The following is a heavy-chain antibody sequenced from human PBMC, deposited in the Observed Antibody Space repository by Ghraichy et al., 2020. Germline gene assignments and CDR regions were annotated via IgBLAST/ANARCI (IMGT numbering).Heavy chain of an antibody. V-gene: IGHV4-34*01. Sequence: SETLSLTCAVYGGSFSGYYWSWIRQPPGKGLEWIGEINHSGSTNYNPSLKSRVTISVDTSKNQFSLKLSSVTAADTAVYYCARANLYNYDYIWGSYRSNFDYWGQGTLVTVSS. D-gene: IGHD3-16*02. CDR1: GGSFSGYY. CDR2: INHSGST. J-gene: IGHJ4*02. CDR3: ARANLYNYDYIWGSYRSNFDY.